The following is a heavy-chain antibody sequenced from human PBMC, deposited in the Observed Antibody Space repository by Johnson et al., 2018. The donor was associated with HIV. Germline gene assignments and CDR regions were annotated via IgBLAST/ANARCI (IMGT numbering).Heavy chain of an antibody. CDR3: ARSGWYGAFDI. D-gene: IGHD6-19*01. CDR1: GFTFSSYA. CDR2: IGTAGDT. Sequence: VQLVESGGGVVQPGRSLRLSCAASGFTFSSYAMHWVRQAPGKGLEWVAVIGTAGDTYYPGSVNGRFTISRENAKNSLYLQMNSLRAGDTAVYYCARSGWYGAFDIWGQGTMVTVSS. J-gene: IGHJ3*02. V-gene: IGHV3-13*01.